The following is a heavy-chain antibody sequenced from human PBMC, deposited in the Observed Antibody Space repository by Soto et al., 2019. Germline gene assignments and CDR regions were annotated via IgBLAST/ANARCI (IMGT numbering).Heavy chain of an antibody. V-gene: IGHV4-34*01. CDR3: ARGRGSGWYYTSKHFDY. CDR2: INHSAST. D-gene: IGHD6-19*01. J-gene: IGHJ4*02. CDR1: GGSFSGYY. Sequence: QVQLQQWGAGPLKPSETLSLTCAVYGGSFSGYYWSWIRQPPGKGLEWMGEINHSASTNYNPSLKSRVTLSVDTSKNQFSLTLSFVTAADTAVYYCARGRGSGWYYTSKHFDYWGQGTLVTVSS.